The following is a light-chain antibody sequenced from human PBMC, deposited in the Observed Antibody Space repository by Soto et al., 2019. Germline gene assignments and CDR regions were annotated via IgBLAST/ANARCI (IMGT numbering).Light chain of an antibody. CDR1: QSVNNF. CDR2: DAS. V-gene: IGKV3-11*01. J-gene: IGKJ1*01. Sequence: IVLTQYPGTLSLSPGERATLSCRASQSVNNFLAWYQQKPGQAPRLLIFDASYRATGIPGRFSGSGSGSEFTLTISSLQPDDFGTYYCQQYYSSWTFGQGTKVDI. CDR3: QQYYSSWT.